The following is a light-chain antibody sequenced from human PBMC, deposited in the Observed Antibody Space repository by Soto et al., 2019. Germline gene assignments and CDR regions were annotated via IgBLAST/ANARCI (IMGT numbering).Light chain of an antibody. J-gene: IGKJ1*01. CDR3: HQYNGWPRT. CDR2: AAS. Sequence: EIVMTQSPATLSVSPGERATLSCRASQNILSNLAWYQQKPGQAPRLLIYAASTRATGIPARFSGSGSGTEFTLTINSLQSEDFAVYYCHQYNGWPRTFGQGTKVDIK. V-gene: IGKV3-15*01. CDR1: QNILSN.